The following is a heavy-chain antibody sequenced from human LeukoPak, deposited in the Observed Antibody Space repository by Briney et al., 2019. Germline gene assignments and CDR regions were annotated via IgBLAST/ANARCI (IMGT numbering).Heavy chain of an antibody. J-gene: IGHJ5*02. V-gene: IGHV4-39*01. Sequence: SETLSLTYTVSGGSVISSSYYWGWIRQAPGKGLEWIGSIYYSGSTKTNPSLKSRVTISVDTSKNQFSLRLSSVTAADTAVYYCARQDYFSGSLVDPWGQGTLVTVSS. D-gene: IGHD3-10*01. CDR3: ARQDYFSGSLVDP. CDR1: GGSVISSSYY. CDR2: IYYSGST.